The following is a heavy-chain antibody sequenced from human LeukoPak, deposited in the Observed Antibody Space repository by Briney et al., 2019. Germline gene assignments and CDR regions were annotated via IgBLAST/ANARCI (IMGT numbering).Heavy chain of an antibody. Sequence: SETLSLTCAVSGYSISSGYYWGWVRPPPGKGLEWIGLIYHSGSTYYNPSLKSRVTISVDTSKNQFSLKLSSVTAADTAVYYCARDHSGYEHWGQGSLVTVSS. V-gene: IGHV4-38-2*02. D-gene: IGHD5-12*01. CDR2: IYHSGST. J-gene: IGHJ4*02. CDR3: ARDHSGYEH. CDR1: GYSISSGYY.